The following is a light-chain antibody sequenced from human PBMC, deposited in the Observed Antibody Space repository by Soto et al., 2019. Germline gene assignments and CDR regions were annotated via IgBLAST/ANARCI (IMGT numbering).Light chain of an antibody. J-gene: IGKJ1*01. CDR2: GTS. CDR3: QQYGRSPWT. Sequence: EFVLTQSPGTLSLSPGERATLSCRASQTVRNNYLAWYQQKPGQAPRPLIYGTSSRATGIPDRFSGSGSGTDFTLTINRLEPEDFAVYYCQQYGRSPWTFGQGTKVDIK. V-gene: IGKV3-20*01. CDR1: QTVRNNY.